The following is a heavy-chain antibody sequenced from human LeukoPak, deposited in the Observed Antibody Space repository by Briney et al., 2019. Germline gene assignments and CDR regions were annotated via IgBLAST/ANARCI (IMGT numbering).Heavy chain of an antibody. V-gene: IGHV1-18*01. D-gene: IGHD4-17*01. CDR1: GYTFTSYG. CDR3: ARVWTGATVTSLNYYYYYGMDV. J-gene: IGHJ6*02. Sequence: ASVKVSCKASGYTFTSYGISWVRQAPGQGLEWMGWISADNGNTNYAQKLQGRVTMTTDTSTSTAYMELRSLRSDDTAVYYCARVWTGATVTSLNYYYYYGMDVWGQGTTVTVSS. CDR2: ISADNGNT.